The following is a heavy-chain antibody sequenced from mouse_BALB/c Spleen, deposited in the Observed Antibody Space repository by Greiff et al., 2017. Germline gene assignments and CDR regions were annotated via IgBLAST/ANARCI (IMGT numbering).Heavy chain of an antibody. D-gene: IGHD2-14*01. Sequence: VQLQQTGPELVKPGASVKISCKASGYSFTDYIMLWVKQSHGKSLEWIGNINPYYGSTSYNLKFKGKATLTVDKSSSTAYMQLNSLTSEDSAVYYCARRDYGYDGNAMDYWGQGTSVTVSS. J-gene: IGHJ4*01. V-gene: IGHV1-39*01. CDR1: GYSFTDYI. CDR3: ARRDYGYDGNAMDY. CDR2: INPYYGST.